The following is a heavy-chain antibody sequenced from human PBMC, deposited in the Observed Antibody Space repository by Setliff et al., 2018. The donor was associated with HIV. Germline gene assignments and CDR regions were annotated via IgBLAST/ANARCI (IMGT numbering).Heavy chain of an antibody. V-gene: IGHV4-4*07. CDR2: IHTTGTT. CDR3: ARDTYISGNHYYYYYMDV. CDR1: GGSISNYY. Sequence: SETLSLTCTVSGGSISNYYWSWIRQPAGEGLEWIGQIHTTGTTNCNPSLKSRVTISVDTSKNQFSPKLSSVTAADTAVYYCARDTYISGNHYYYYYMDVWGKGTTVTVYS. D-gene: IGHD3-10*01. J-gene: IGHJ6*03.